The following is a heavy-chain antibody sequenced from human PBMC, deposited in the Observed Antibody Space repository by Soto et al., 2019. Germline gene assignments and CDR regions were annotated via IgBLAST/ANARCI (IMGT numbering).Heavy chain of an antibody. V-gene: IGHV3-21*01. CDR1: GFTFRSYS. CDR3: ARNESSNIYGMDV. CDR2: ISSSSFSI. D-gene: IGHD6-6*01. Sequence: EVQLVESEGGLVKPGGSLRLSCAASGFTFRSYSMNWVRQAPGKGLEWVSSISSSSFSINYADSVKGRFSISRDNAQNSLHLQMNNLRAEDTAVYYCARNESSNIYGMDVWGQGTTVTVSS. J-gene: IGHJ6*02.